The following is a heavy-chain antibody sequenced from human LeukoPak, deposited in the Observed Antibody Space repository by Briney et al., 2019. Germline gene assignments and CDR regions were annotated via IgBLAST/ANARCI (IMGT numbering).Heavy chain of an antibody. CDR1: GGSISSSSYY. Sequence: SETLSLTCTVSGGSISSSSYYWGWIRQPPGKGLEWIGSIYYSGSTYYNPSLKSRVTISVDTSKNQFSLKLSSVTAADTAVYYCARHGKGGGVKNWGQGTLVTVSS. CDR2: IYYSGST. CDR3: ARHGKGGGVKN. J-gene: IGHJ4*02. V-gene: IGHV4-39*01. D-gene: IGHD2-8*02.